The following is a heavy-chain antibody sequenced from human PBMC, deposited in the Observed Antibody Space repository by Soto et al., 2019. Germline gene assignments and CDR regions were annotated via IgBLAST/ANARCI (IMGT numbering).Heavy chain of an antibody. V-gene: IGHV4-39*01. D-gene: IGHD3-16*01. J-gene: IGHJ4*02. CDR2: IYYSGST. Sequence: QLQLQESGPGLVKPSETLSLTCTVSGGSISSSSYYWGWIRQPPGKGLEWIGSIYYSGSTYYNPSLKSRVTISVDTSKNQFSLKLSSVTAADTAVYYCATLGGRWLRPIDYWGQGTLVTVSS. CDR1: GGSISSSSYY. CDR3: ATLGGRWLRPIDY.